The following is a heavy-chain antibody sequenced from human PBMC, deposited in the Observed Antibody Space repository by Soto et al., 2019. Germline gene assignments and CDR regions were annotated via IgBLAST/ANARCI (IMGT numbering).Heavy chain of an antibody. CDR2: ISYDGSNK. V-gene: IGHV3-30*18. CDR1: GFTFSSYG. J-gene: IGHJ4*02. Sequence: HPGGSLRLSCAASGFTFSSYGMHWVRQAPGKGLEWVAVISYDGSNKYYADSVKGRFTISRDNSKNTLYLQMNSLRAEDTAVYYCANLPLDDYGDYKFDYWGQGTLVTVSS. D-gene: IGHD4-17*01. CDR3: ANLPLDDYGDYKFDY.